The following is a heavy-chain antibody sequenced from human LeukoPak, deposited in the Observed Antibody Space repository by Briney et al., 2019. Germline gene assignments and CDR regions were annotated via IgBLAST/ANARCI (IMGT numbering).Heavy chain of an antibody. V-gene: IGHV1-46*01. D-gene: IGHD3-22*01. CDR3: AREDTYYYDSSGYYYFGY. CDR1: GYTFTSYY. Sequence: GASVKVSCKASGYTFTSYYMHWVRQAPGQGLEWMGIINPSGGSTSYAQKFQGRVTMTRDTSTSTVYMELSSLRSEDTAVYYCAREDTYYYDSSGYYYFGYWGQGTLVTVSS. J-gene: IGHJ4*02. CDR2: INPSGGST.